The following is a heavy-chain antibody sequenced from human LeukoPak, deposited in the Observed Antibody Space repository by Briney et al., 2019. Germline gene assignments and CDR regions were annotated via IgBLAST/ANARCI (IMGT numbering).Heavy chain of an antibody. CDR2: ISAYYGNT. CDR3: ARDRSSTMNDAFDI. CDR1: GYTFTSYG. J-gene: IGHJ3*02. D-gene: IGHD6-13*01. Sequence: ASVKVSCKASGYTFTSYGISWVRQAPGQGLEWMGWISAYYGNTNYAQKFQGRVTMTTDTSTSTAYMELRSLRTDDTAVYYCARDRSSTMNDAFDIWGQGTMVTVSS. V-gene: IGHV1-18*01.